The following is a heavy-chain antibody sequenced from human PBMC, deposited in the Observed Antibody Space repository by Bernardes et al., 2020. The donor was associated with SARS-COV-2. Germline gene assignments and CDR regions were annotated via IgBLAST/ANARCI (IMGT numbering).Heavy chain of an antibody. CDR2: IYHSRGT. V-gene: IGHV4-59*01. D-gene: IGHD2-8*01. Sequence: TLYPTFTYSGGSMRIYYWSWIRQAPGKGLEWIGYIYHSRGTKYNPSLKSRVTISVDTSKNQFSLNLHSVTTADTAIYYCARGPNGDLDFWGQGTLVTVSS. CDR3: ARGPNGDLDF. CDR1: GGSMRIYY. J-gene: IGHJ4*02.